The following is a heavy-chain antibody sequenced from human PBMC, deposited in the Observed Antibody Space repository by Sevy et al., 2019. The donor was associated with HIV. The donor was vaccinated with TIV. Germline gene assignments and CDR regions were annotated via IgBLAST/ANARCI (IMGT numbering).Heavy chain of an antibody. J-gene: IGHJ4*02. CDR1: GFIFSNSW. D-gene: IGHD3-16*01. CDR3: GKGGGDY. Sequence: GGSLRLSCAASGFIFSNSWMGWVRQAPGKGLEWVTTIKQDGSDRYYVDSVKGRFIVSRDNAKKSLFLQMNSLTEEDRAVYYWGKGGGDYWGQRALVTVSS. CDR2: IKQDGSDR. V-gene: IGHV3-7*01.